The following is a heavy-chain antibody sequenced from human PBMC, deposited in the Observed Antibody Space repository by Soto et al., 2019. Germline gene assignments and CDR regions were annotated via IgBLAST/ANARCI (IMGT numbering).Heavy chain of an antibody. CDR1: GYIFTNYY. D-gene: IGHD2-21*01. J-gene: IGHJ4*01. CDR2: INPNGGST. V-gene: IGHV1-46*01. CDR3: ARGLYSGDK. Sequence: QVRLVQSGAEVKKPGASVKVSCKASGYIFTNYYIHWVRQAPGQGLEWLAIINPNGGSTNCAQEFQGRITLTRDTSTSTVYMDLSSLTSEDTAVYYCARGLYSGDKWGHGTLVTVYS.